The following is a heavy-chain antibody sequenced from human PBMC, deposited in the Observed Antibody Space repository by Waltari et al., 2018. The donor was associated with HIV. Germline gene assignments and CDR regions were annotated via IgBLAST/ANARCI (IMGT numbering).Heavy chain of an antibody. Sequence: VQLAQSGTEVKNAGSSVKVSCKASGGTFSTYTISWVRQAPGQGLEWMGGIIPISAKANYAQKFQGRVTITADESTSTAYMELSSLRSEDTAVYYCARERSYTGRGGYAYWGQGTLVTVSS. CDR2: IIPISAKA. J-gene: IGHJ4*02. CDR3: ARERSYTGRGGYAY. CDR1: GGTFSTYT. D-gene: IGHD5-12*01. V-gene: IGHV1-69*01.